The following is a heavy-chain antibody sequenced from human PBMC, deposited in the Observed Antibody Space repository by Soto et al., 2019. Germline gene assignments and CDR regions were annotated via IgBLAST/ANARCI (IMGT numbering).Heavy chain of an antibody. D-gene: IGHD2-15*01. J-gene: IGHJ5*02. CDR3: ARHLKGAYCSGGSCYSFRRYNWFDP. Sequence: PSETLSLTCTVSGGSISSSSYYWGWIRQPPGKGLEWIGSIYYSGSTYYNPSLKSRVTISVDTSKNQFSLKLSSVTAADTAVYYCARHLKGAYCSGGSCYSFRRYNWFDPWGQGTLVTVSS. V-gene: IGHV4-39*01. CDR2: IYYSGST. CDR1: GGSISSSSYY.